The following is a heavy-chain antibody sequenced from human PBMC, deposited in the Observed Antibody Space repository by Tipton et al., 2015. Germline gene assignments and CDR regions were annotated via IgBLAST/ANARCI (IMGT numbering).Heavy chain of an antibody. V-gene: IGHV4-61*01. Sequence: LSLTCTVSGGSVSSVSYYWGWIRQPPGKGLEWIGYIYYTGNTNYHASLRSRVTISLDTSKKQFSLMLTSVTAADTAVYYCARHRGVGGLADYWGRGTLVTVSS. CDR1: GGSVSSVSYY. J-gene: IGHJ4*02. CDR3: ARHRGVGGLADY. D-gene: IGHD3-10*01. CDR2: IYYTGNT.